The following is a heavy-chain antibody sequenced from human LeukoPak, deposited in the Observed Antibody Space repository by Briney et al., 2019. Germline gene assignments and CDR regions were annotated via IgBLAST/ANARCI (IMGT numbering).Heavy chain of an antibody. J-gene: IGHJ4*02. CDR1: GYTFTTYG. CDR2: ISAYSGST. V-gene: IGHV1-18*01. D-gene: IGHD4-23*01. Sequence: GASVKVSCKASGYTFTTYGISWVRQAPGQGLEWVGWISAYSGSTNYAQNLQGRVTMTTDTSTSTAYMELRSPRSDDTAVYYCARHYGGTFFDYWGQGTLVTVSS. CDR3: ARHYGGTFFDY.